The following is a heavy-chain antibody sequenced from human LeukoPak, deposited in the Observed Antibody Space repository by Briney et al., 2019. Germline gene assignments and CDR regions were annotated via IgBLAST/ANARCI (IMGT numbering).Heavy chain of an antibody. CDR1: GYTFTSYY. V-gene: IGHV1-46*01. CDR2: INPSGGST. CDR3: AREGEMATITGVYFDY. D-gene: IGHD5-24*01. Sequence: ASVKVSCKASGYTFTSYYMHWVRQAPGQGLEWMGIINPSGGSTSYAQKFQGRVTMTRDTSTSTVYMELSSLRSEDTAVYYCAREGEMATITGVYFDYWGQGTLVTVSS. J-gene: IGHJ4*02.